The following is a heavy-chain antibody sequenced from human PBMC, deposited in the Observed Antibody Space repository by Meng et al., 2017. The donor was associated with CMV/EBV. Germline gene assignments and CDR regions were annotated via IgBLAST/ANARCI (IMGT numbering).Heavy chain of an antibody. CDR1: GYSISSGYY. V-gene: IGHV4-38-2*02. CDR3: ARGQGDFWSGYSVYYYYGMDV. D-gene: IGHD3-3*01. J-gene: IGHJ6*02. CDR2: IYHSGST. Sequence: SETLSLTCTVSGYSISSGYYWGWIRQPPGKGLEWIGSIYHSGSTYYNPSLKSRVTISVDTSKNQFSLKLSSVTAADMAVYYCARGQGDFWSGYSVYYYYGMDVWGQGTTVTVSS.